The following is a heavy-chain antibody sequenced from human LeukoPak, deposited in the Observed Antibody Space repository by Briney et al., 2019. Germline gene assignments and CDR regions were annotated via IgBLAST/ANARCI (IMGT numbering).Heavy chain of an antibody. CDR2: IYSSGANT. CDR3: ARVLLQYYDSSGYDVFDS. Sequence: ASVTVSCKASGFTFTNDDIHWVRQAPGQGLEWMGMIYSSGANTRYAQRFQGRVTMTSDTSTSTVFMELRSLRSEDTAVYYCARVLLQYYDSSGYDVFDSWGQGTLVTVSS. CDR1: GFTFTNDD. V-gene: IGHV1-46*01. J-gene: IGHJ4*02. D-gene: IGHD3-22*01.